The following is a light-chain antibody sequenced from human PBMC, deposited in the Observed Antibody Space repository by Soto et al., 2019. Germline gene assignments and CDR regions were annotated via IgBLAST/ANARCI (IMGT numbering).Light chain of an antibody. CDR2: GAS. J-gene: IGKJ1*01. CDR3: QQYSNWWS. CDR1: QSINSN. Sequence: EIVMTQSPATLSVSPGERATLSCRASQSINSNLAWYQQKPGQAPRLLIYGASTRATGVPARFSGIGSGTEFTLTISSLQSEDFALYYCQQYSNWWSFGQGTKVDIK. V-gene: IGKV3-15*01.